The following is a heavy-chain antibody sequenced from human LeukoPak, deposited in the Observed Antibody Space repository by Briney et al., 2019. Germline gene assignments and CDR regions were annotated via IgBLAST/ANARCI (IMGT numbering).Heavy chain of an antibody. CDR3: GGGTNGSPGIGY. CDR1: GFTFSTSS. J-gene: IGHJ4*02. CDR2: IGPNGDNI. D-gene: IGHD1-14*01. Sequence: GGSLRLSCAASGFTFSTSSMHWARQAPGKGLEYVSAIGPNGDNIFYADSVRGRFAISRENSRNTLYLQMGSLRAEDMAVYYCGGGTNGSPGIGYWGQGTLVTVSS. V-gene: IGHV3-64*02.